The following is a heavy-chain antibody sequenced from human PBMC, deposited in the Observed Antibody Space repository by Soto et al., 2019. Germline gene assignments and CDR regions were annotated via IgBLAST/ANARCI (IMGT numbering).Heavy chain of an antibody. J-gene: IGHJ4*02. D-gene: IGHD6-13*01. CDR2: ISGSGDST. Sequence: GGSLRLSCAASGFTFSSYAMSWVRQAPGKGLEWVSAISGSGDSTYYADSVKGRFTISRDNSKNTLYLQMDSLRAEDTALYYCAKSYSSNWYDYFDYWGQGTLVTVSS. CDR3: AKSYSSNWYDYFDY. V-gene: IGHV3-23*01. CDR1: GFTFSSYA.